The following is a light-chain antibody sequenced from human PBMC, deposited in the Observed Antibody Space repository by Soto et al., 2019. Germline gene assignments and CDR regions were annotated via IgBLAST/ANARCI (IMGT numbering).Light chain of an antibody. V-gene: IGLV2-14*01. J-gene: IGLJ1*01. CDR3: SSYTSSSTL. CDR1: SSDIGAYNY. Sequence: QSALTQPASVSGSPGQSITISCTGSSSDIGAYNYVSWYQQHPGKVPKVMIYEVSDRPSGISSRFSGSKSGNTASLTISGLQTEDEADYYCSSYTSSSTLFGTGTKVTVL. CDR2: EVS.